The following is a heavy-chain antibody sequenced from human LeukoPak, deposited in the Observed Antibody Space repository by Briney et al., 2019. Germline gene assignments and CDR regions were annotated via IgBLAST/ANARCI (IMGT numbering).Heavy chain of an antibody. D-gene: IGHD5-18*01. Sequence: GGSLRLSCAASGFTFSSYWMHWVRQAPGKGLVWVSRINSDGSSTSYADSVKGRFTISRDNAKNTLYLQMNSLRAEDTAVYYCAKDSSGYSYGYLYWGQGTLVTVSS. CDR2: INSDGSST. J-gene: IGHJ4*02. V-gene: IGHV3-74*01. CDR1: GFTFSSYW. CDR3: AKDSSGYSYGYLY.